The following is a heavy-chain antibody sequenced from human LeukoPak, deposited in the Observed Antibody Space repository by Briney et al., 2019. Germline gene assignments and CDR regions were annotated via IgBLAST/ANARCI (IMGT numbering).Heavy chain of an antibody. CDR3: ARGWATINY. D-gene: IGHD5-12*01. CDR1: GYTFTSYY. J-gene: IGHJ4*02. Sequence: ASVKVSSKASGYTFTSYYMHWVRQAPGQGLEWMGVINPSGGSTTYAQKFQGRVTMTSDTSTSTAYMELSSLRSEDTAVYYCARGWATINYWGQGTLVIVSS. V-gene: IGHV1-46*01. CDR2: INPSGGST.